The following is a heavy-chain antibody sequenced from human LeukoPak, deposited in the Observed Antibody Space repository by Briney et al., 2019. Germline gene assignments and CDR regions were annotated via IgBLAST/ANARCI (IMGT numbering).Heavy chain of an antibody. CDR3: ARGGVYCSSTSCYRSWFDP. CDR2: ISAYNGNT. J-gene: IGHJ5*02. V-gene: IGHV1-18*01. Sequence: ASVKVSCKASGYTFTSYGISWVRQAPGPGLEWMGWISAYNGNTNYAQKLQGRVTMTTDTSTSTAYMELRSLRSDDTAVYYCARGGVYCSSTSCYRSWFDPWGQGTLVTVSS. D-gene: IGHD2-2*01. CDR1: GYTFTSYG.